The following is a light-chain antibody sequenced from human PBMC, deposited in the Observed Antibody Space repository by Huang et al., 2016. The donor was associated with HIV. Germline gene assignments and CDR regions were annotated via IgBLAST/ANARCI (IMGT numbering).Light chain of an antibody. CDR1: QGITNS. J-gene: IGKJ1*01. CDR2: AVY. V-gene: IGKV1-NL1*01. Sequence: DIQMTQSPSSLSASVGDRVTITCRASQGITNSLAWYQQKPGKGPKLLLYAVYKLESGVPYRFSGSGSGTDYTLTISSLQPEDFATYYCQQYYLTPLTFGQGTKVEIK. CDR3: QQYYLTPLT.